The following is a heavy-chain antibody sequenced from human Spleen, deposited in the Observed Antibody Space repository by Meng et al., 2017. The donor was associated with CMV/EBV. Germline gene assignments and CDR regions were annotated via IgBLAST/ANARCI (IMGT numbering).Heavy chain of an antibody. CDR1: GSSISTAYY. CDR3: AREVGAPYFDL. J-gene: IGHJ3*01. CDR2: VYHTGTA. V-gene: IGHV4-38-2*02. D-gene: IGHD1-26*01. Sequence: SETLSLTCTVSGSSISTAYYWAWIRQPPGKRLEWIGSVYHTGTAYYISSLEGRINISVDKSTNQFSLRLTSVTAADTAVYYCAREVGAPYFDLWGHGTLVTVSS.